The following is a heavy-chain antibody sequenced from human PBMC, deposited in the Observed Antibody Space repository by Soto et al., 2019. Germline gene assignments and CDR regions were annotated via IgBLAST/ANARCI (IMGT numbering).Heavy chain of an antibody. J-gene: IGHJ4*02. D-gene: IGHD6-6*01. CDR3: VRATTKATSSSSVDF. CDR2: STDQAHSFYT. CDR1: GFTFSDHY. Sequence: EVQLVESGGGLVQPGGSLRLSCAVSGFTFSDHYMDWVRQAPGKGLEWVGRSTDQAHSFYTVYAASVKGRFTISRDDSSLYLQMNSLKIEDTAVYYCVRATTKATSSSSVDFWGQGTLVTVSS. V-gene: IGHV3-72*01.